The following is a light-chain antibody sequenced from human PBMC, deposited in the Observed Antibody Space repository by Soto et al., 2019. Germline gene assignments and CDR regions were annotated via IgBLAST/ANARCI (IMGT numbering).Light chain of an antibody. V-gene: IGKV1-5*03. J-gene: IGKJ2*01. CDR1: QSISSW. CDR3: QQYNSYPMYT. Sequence: DIQMTQSPSTLSASVGDRVTITCRASQSISSWLAWYQQKPGKAPKLLIYKASSLESGVPSRSSGSGSGTEFTLTISSLQPDDFATYYCQQYNSYPMYTFGQGTKLEIK. CDR2: KAS.